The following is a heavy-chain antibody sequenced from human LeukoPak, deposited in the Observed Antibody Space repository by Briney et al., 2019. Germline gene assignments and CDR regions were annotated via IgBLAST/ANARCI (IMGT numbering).Heavy chain of an antibody. J-gene: IGHJ4*02. CDR3: AKGEETFDF. Sequence: GGSLRLSCAASGFTFSSYGMHWVRQAPGKGLEWVAVISYDGSNKHYADSVKGRFTISRDNSKNTLYLQMNSLRAEDTAVYYCAKGEETFDFWGQGTLVTVSS. CDR1: GFTFSSYG. V-gene: IGHV3-30*18. CDR2: ISYDGSNK.